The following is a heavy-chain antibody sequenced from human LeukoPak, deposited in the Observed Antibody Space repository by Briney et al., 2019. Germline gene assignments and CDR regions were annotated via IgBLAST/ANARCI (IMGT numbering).Heavy chain of an antibody. J-gene: IGHJ4*02. CDR1: GFTFSNFG. D-gene: IGHD1-1*01. CDR2: ISNDGGNK. CDR3: AKDRVPYNWNDTDH. Sequence: GRSLRLSCAASGFTFSNFGMHWVRQAPGKGLEWVAVISNDGGNKYYADSVKGRFTTSRDNSKNTLYLQMNSLRDEDTAVYYCAKDRVPYNWNDTDHWGQGTLATVSS. V-gene: IGHV3-30*18.